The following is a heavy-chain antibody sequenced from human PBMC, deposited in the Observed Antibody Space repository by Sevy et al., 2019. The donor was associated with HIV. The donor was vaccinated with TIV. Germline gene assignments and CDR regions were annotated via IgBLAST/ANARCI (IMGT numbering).Heavy chain of an antibody. J-gene: IGHJ4*02. CDR2: ITASGGTR. Sequence: GGSLRLSCAASGFIFDNYAMTWDRQAPGKGLEWVSGITASGGTRNYADSVKGRFTISRDNPKNTLYLQMNSLRAEDTALYYCAKGGDVWVTTQNNYWGLGTLVTVSS. V-gene: IGHV3-23*01. D-gene: IGHD3-16*01. CDR1: GFIFDNYA. CDR3: AKGGDVWVTTQNNY.